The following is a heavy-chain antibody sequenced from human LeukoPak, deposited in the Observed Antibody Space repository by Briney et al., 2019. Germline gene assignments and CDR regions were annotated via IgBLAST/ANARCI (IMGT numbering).Heavy chain of an antibody. J-gene: IGHJ6*03. D-gene: IGHD4-11*01. Sequence: RRASVKVSCKASGYTFTSYDINWVRQATGQGLEWMGWTNPNSGNTGYAQKFQGRVTMTRNTSISTAYMELSSLRSEDTAVYYCARGPYSNYPYYYYYMDVWGKGTTVTVSS. CDR3: ARGPYSNYPYYYYYMDV. V-gene: IGHV1-8*01. CDR1: GYTFTSYD. CDR2: TNPNSGNT.